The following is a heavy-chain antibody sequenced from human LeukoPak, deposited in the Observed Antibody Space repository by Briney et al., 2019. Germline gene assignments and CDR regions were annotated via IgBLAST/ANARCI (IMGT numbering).Heavy chain of an antibody. CDR1: GYTFTGYY. CDR3: ARIGGSSFYYFDY. V-gene: IGHV1-8*03. D-gene: IGHD2-2*01. CDR2: VNPNSGNT. J-gene: IGHJ4*02. Sequence: ASVKVSCKASGYTFTGYYIHWVRQAPGQGLEWVGWVNPNSGNTGYAQKFQGRVTITRNTSRGTAYMELSSLRSEDTAVYYCARIGGSSFYYFDYWGQGTLVTVSS.